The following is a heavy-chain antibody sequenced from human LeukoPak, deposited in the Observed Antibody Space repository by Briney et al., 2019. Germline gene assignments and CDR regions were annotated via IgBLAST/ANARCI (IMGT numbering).Heavy chain of an antibody. D-gene: IGHD6-19*01. V-gene: IGHV4-39*07. CDR2: IYHSGST. J-gene: IGHJ6*02. CDR3: ARLIHSSGRPGMDV. CDR1: GGSISSSSYY. Sequence: SETLSLTCTVSGGSISSSSYYWGWIRQPPGKGLEWIGEIYHSGSTNYNPSLKSRVTISVDTSKNQFSLKLSSVTAADTAVYYCARLIHSSGRPGMDVWGQGTTVTVSS.